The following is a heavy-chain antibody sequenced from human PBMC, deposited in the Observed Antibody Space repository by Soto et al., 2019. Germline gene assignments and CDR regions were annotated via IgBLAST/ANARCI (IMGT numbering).Heavy chain of an antibody. V-gene: IGHV4-4*02. CDR3: ARDHQMSDTCSFAF. CDR2: IYHGGNI. CDR1: GDSVTTSDW. D-gene: IGHD2-2*01. Sequence: QVQLQESGPGLVKPSGTLSLTCAVSGDSVTTSDWWNWVRQPPGKGLEWIGEIYHGGNIYYHPALKSRVTISLDKPKNHLTLALTSVTATHTAIYYCARDHQMSDTCSFAFWGQGTLVTVAS. J-gene: IGHJ4*02.